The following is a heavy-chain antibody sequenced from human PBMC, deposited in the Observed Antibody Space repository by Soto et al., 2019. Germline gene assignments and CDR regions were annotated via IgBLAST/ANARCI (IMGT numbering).Heavy chain of an antibody. CDR3: AREEDRLWSVFDY. CDR2: TRNKANSYTT. Sequence: EVQLVESGGGLVQPGGSLRLSCAASGFTFSDHYMDWVRQAPGKGLEWVGRTRNKANSYTTEYAASVKGRFTISRDDSKNSLYLQMNSLKTEDTAVYYCAREEDRLWSVFDYWGQGTLVTVSS. J-gene: IGHJ4*02. CDR1: GFTFSDHY. V-gene: IGHV3-72*01. D-gene: IGHD5-18*01.